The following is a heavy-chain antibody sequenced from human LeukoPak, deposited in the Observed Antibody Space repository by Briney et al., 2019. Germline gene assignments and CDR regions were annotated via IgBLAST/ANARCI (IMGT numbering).Heavy chain of an antibody. CDR1: GGSFSGYY. Sequence: SETLSLTCAVYGGSFSGYYWSWIRQPPGKGLEWIGEINHSGSTNYNPSLKSRVTISVDTSKNQFSLELSSVTAADTAVYYCASITLVNRGAWGQGTLVTVSS. V-gene: IGHV4-34*01. D-gene: IGHD3-10*01. CDR3: ASITLVNRGA. CDR2: INHSGST. J-gene: IGHJ5*02.